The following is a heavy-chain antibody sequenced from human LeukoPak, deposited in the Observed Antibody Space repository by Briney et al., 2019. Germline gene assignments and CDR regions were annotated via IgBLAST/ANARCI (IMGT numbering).Heavy chain of an antibody. CDR2: IKQDATEK. V-gene: IGHV3-7*01. J-gene: IGHJ4*02. Sequence: GRSLRLSCAASGFTFSSYGMHWVRQAPGKGLEWVANIKQDATEKYYIDSVKGRFTISRDNVQNSLYLQMDSLRVEDTAVYYCARDKPRDSVAGSNFDYWGQGILVTVSS. D-gene: IGHD6-19*01. CDR1: GFTFSSYG. CDR3: ARDKPRDSVAGSNFDY.